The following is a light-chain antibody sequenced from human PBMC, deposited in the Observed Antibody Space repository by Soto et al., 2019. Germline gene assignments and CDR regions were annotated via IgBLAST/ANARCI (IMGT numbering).Light chain of an antibody. J-gene: IGKJ5*01. CDR2: AAS. CDR3: QQTYSTVT. V-gene: IGKV1-39*01. Sequence: DIQMTQSPSSLSASVGDRVTITCRASQTINNYLNWYQQKPGKAPKLLIYAASSLHSGAPSRFGGSGSGTDFTLTITSLQPEDFATYHCQQTYSTVTFGQGTRLEIK. CDR1: QTINNY.